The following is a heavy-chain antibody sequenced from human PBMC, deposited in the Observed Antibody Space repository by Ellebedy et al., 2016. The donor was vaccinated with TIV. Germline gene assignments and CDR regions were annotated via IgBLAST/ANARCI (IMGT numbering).Heavy chain of an antibody. CDR3: TPYCGGDCFLSRVDY. Sequence: PGGSLRLSCTGSGLTLGNYAVSWFRQAPGKGLEWVSFIRTKAYGGTTEYAASVEGRFTISRDDSKGIAYLQMDSLKTEDTAVYYCTPYCGGDCFLSRVDYWGRGTLVTVSS. CDR1: GLTLGNYA. D-gene: IGHD2-21*02. CDR2: IRTKAYGGTT. V-gene: IGHV3-49*03. J-gene: IGHJ4*02.